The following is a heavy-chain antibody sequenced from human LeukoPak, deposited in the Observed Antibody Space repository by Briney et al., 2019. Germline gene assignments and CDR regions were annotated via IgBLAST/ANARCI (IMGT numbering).Heavy chain of an antibody. V-gene: IGHV4-31*03. CDR3: AREAGATTSPFDY. J-gene: IGHJ4*02. Sequence: SETLSLTCTVSGGSISSGGYYWSWIRQHPGKGLEWIGYIYYSGSTYYNPSLKSRVTISVHTSKNPFSLKLSSVTAADTAVYYCAREAGATTSPFDYWGQGTLVTVSS. CDR1: GGSISSGGYY. CDR2: IYYSGST. D-gene: IGHD1-26*01.